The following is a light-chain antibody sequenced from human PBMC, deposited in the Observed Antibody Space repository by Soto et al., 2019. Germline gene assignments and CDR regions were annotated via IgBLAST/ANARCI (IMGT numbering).Light chain of an antibody. J-gene: IGKJ4*01. CDR3: QQRTNWPLS. V-gene: IGKV3-11*01. CDR2: DAS. CDR1: QSVSSY. Sequence: EIVLTQSPATLSLSPGERATISCRASQSVSSYLAWYQHKPGQAPRLLIYDASNRATGIPARFSGSGSGTDFTLTISSLEPEDSAVYYCQQRTNWPLSFGGGTKVEI.